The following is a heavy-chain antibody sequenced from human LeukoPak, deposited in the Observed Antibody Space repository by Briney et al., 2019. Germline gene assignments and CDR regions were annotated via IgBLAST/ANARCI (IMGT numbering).Heavy chain of an antibody. CDR3: ARTPAAIGNHYFDY. CDR2: IIPIFGTA. D-gene: IGHD2-2*02. CDR1: GGTFSGYA. Sequence: SVKVSCKASGGTFSGYAISWVRQAPGQGLEWMGGIIPIFGTANYAQKFQGRVKITADESTSTAYMELSSLRSEDTAVYYCARTPAAIGNHYFDYWGQGTLVTVSS. J-gene: IGHJ4*02. V-gene: IGHV1-69*13.